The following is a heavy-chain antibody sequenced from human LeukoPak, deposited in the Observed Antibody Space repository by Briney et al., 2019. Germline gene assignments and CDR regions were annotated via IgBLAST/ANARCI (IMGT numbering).Heavy chain of an antibody. J-gene: IGHJ4*01. D-gene: IGHD1-26*01. Sequence: PSQTLSLTCTVSGGSISSHYWSWIRQPPGKGLEWIGYIYYSGGTNYNPSLKSRVTISVDTSKNQFSLKLSSVTAADTAVYYCARGPPRIEGAVDYWGPGAPVTVSS. CDR1: GGSISSHY. CDR3: ARGPPRIEGAVDY. V-gene: IGHV4-59*11. CDR2: IYYSGGT.